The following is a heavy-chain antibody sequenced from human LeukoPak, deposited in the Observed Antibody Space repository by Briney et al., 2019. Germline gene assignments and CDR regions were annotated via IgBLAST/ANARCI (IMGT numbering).Heavy chain of an antibody. V-gene: IGHV1-18*01. CDR3: AREGSLHDSGDYYLSWFDP. Sequence: ASVKVSYKASGYTFTSYGISWVRQAPGQGLEWMGWISAYNGKTDYAQNLQDRVTMTTDTSTTTAYMELRSLRSDDTAVYYCAREGSLHDSGDYYLSWFDPWGQGTLVTVSS. J-gene: IGHJ5*02. CDR1: GYTFTSYG. D-gene: IGHD3-22*01. CDR2: ISAYNGKT.